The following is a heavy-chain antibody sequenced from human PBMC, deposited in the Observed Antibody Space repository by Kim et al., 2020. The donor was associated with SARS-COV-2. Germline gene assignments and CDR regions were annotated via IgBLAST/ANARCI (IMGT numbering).Heavy chain of an antibody. Sequence: YTPCLKSRVTISVDTTKNQFSLKLTAVTAAETAVYYCARPYVDRAMGGGYWGQGTLVTVSS. D-gene: IGHD5-18*01. J-gene: IGHJ4*02. CDR3: ARPYVDRAMGGGY. V-gene: IGHV4-39*01.